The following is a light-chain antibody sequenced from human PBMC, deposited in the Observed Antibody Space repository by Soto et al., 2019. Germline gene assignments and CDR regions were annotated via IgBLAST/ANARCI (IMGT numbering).Light chain of an antibody. V-gene: IGKV3-20*01. CDR1: QSVSSSY. CDR2: GVS. CDR3: QQYGSSHT. Sequence: EIVLTQYPGALALSPGERATLSCRASQSVSSSYLARYQQKPGQAPRLLIYGVSSMATGIPDRFSDRGSGTDFTLTISRLEPEDFAVYYCQQYGSSHTFGQGTKVEIK. J-gene: IGKJ1*01.